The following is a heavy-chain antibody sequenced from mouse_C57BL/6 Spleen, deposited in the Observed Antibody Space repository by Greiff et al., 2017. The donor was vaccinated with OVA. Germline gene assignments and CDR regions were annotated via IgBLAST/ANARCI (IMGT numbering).Heavy chain of an antibody. Sequence: LQESGAELVRPGASVKLSCKASGYTFTDYYINWVKQRPGQGLEWIARIYPGSGNTYYNEKFKGKATLTAEKSSSTAYMQLSSLTSEDSAVYFCARSPDAAWFAYWGQGTLVTVSA. CDR3: ARSPDAAWFAY. J-gene: IGHJ3*01. CDR1: GYTFTDYY. V-gene: IGHV1-76*01. D-gene: IGHD2-3*01. CDR2: IYPGSGNT.